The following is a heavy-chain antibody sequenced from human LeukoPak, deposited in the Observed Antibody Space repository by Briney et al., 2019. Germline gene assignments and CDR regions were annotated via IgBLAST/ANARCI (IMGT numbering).Heavy chain of an antibody. Sequence: ASVKVSCKVSGYTLTELSMHWVRQAPGKGLEWMGGFDPEDGETIYAQKFQGRVTMTEDTSTDTAYMELSCLRSEDTAVYYCATHIVGATLPGYWGRGTLVTVSS. D-gene: IGHD1-26*01. V-gene: IGHV1-24*01. J-gene: IGHJ4*02. CDR3: ATHIVGATLPGY. CDR1: GYTLTELS. CDR2: FDPEDGET.